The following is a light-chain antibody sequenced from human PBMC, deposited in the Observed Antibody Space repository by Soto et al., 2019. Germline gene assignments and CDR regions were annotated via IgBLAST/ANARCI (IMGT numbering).Light chain of an antibody. Sequence: EIVLTQSPPTLAWSPGERATLSRRASQSVSSYLAWYQQKPGQAPRLLIYDASNRATGIPARFSGSGSGTDFTLTISSLEPEDFAVYYCQQRSNWPSITFGQGTRLEIK. CDR3: QQRSNWPSIT. CDR1: QSVSSY. J-gene: IGKJ5*01. CDR2: DAS. V-gene: IGKV3-11*01.